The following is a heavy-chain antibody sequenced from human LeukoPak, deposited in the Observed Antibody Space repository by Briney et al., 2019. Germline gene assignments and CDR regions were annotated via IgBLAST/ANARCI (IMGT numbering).Heavy chain of an antibody. Sequence: GGSLRLSCAASGFTFSSFGMHWVRQAPGKGLEWVAIIWYDGSNRYYADSVKGRFTISRDNSKNTLYLQVSSLRAEDTAVYNCARGNTYYFDYWGQGTLVTVSS. V-gene: IGHV3-33*01. CDR3: ARGNTYYFDY. CDR1: GFTFSSFG. J-gene: IGHJ4*02. CDR2: IWYDGSNR. D-gene: IGHD1-1*01.